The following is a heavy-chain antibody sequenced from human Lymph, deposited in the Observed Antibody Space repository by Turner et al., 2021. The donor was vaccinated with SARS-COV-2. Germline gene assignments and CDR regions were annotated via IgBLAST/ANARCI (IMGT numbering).Heavy chain of an antibody. CDR1: GTSFSSYA. Sequence: VQLVDSGGAVVQAGRTLTLFRAAPGTSFSSYARHWVRQAPGMGLEWMAFISYDGSDKYYADSVKGRFTFSRGNSKNTLYLQMNSLRAEDTAVYYCARDRDSSGWVDYWGQGTLVTVSS. V-gene: IGHV3-30*04. CDR3: ARDRDSSGWVDY. CDR2: ISYDGSDK. J-gene: IGHJ4*02. D-gene: IGHD3-22*01.